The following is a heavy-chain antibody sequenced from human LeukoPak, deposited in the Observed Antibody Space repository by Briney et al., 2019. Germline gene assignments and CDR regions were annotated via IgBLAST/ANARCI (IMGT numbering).Heavy chain of an antibody. V-gene: IGHV4-39*01. CDR2: IYYTGST. J-gene: IGHJ4*02. CDR1: GASISGGTYY. D-gene: IGHD2-15*01. Sequence: SETLSLTCSVSGASISGGTYYWGWIRQPPGKGLEWIGSIYYTGSTYDNPSLKSRATISVDTSKNQFSLKLSSVTAADTAVYYCARRGGSSRAFDYWGQGTLVTVSS. CDR3: ARRGGSSRAFDY.